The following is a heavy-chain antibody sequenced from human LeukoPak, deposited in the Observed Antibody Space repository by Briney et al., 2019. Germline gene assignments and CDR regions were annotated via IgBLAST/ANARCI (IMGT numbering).Heavy chain of an antibody. Sequence: SETLSLTCAVHGGSFSGYYWSWIRQPPGKGLEWIGEINHSGSTNYNPSVKSRVTISVDTSKNQFSLKLSSVTAADTAVYYCALRSRLRGWFDPWGEGTLVTVSS. CDR3: ALRSRLRGWFDP. CDR1: GGSFSGYY. D-gene: IGHD2-15*01. CDR2: INHSGST. J-gene: IGHJ5*02. V-gene: IGHV4-34*01.